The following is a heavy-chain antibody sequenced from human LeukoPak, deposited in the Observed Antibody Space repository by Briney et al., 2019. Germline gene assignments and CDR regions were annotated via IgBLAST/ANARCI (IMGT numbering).Heavy chain of an antibody. CDR3: ARQGRITMIVVLIDDAFDI. CDR2: IYYSGST. V-gene: IGHV4-39*01. Sequence: SETLSLTCTVSGGSISSSSYYWGWIRQPPGKGLEWIGSIYYSGSTYYNPSLKSRVTISVDTSKNQFSLKLSSVTAADTAVYYCARQGRITMIVVLIDDAFDIWGQGTMVTVSS. J-gene: IGHJ3*02. D-gene: IGHD3-22*01. CDR1: GGSISSSSYY.